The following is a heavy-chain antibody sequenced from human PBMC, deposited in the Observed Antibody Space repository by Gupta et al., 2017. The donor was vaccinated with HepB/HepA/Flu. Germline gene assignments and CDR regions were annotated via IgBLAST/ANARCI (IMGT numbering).Heavy chain of an antibody. V-gene: IGHV1-2*02. D-gene: IGHD5-24*01. CDR3: AKWGGLAWLQLNPLVDD. J-gene: IGHJ4*02. CDR1: GYTFPGYY. Sequence: QVQLVQSGAEVKKPGASVKVSCKASGYTFPGYYMHWVRPAPGPGPGWMGWINPNSGDTNPAPKFQGRVSMTRDTSISTAYMELRSLKSDDTGVYYCAKWGGLAWLQLNPLVDDWGQGTLVTVSS. CDR2: INPNSGDT.